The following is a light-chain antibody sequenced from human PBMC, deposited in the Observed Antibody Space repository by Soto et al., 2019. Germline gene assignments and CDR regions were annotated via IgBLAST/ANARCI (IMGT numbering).Light chain of an antibody. Sequence: EIGLSQSPCALSLSPGERATLSCRASQSVSTTYLAWYQQKPGQAPRLLIYGASSRATGIPDRFSGSGSGTDFTLTFSSLEPEDFAVYYCQQYSNWPITFGQGTRLAIK. CDR1: QSVSTTY. CDR2: GAS. V-gene: IGKV3D-20*02. J-gene: IGKJ5*01. CDR3: QQYSNWPIT.